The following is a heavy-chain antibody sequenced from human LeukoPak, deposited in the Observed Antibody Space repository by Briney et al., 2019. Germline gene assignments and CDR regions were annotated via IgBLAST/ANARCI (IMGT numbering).Heavy chain of an antibody. V-gene: IGHV3-30*18. D-gene: IGHD6-13*01. J-gene: IGHJ4*02. CDR1: GFTFSSYG. CDR3: AKVGIAAAGDPDY. CDR2: ISYDGSNK. Sequence: GGSLRLSCAASGFTFSSYGMHWVRQAPGKGLEWVAVISYDGSNKYYADSVKGRFTISRDNTKNTLYLQMNSLRAEDTAVYYCAKVGIAAAGDPDYWGQGTLVTVSS.